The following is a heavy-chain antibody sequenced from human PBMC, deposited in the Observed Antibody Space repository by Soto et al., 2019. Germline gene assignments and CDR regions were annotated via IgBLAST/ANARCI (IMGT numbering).Heavy chain of an antibody. V-gene: IGHV4-31*03. Sequence: SETLSLTCTVSGGSISSGGYYWSWIRQHPGKGLEWIGYIYYSGSTYYNPSLKSRVTISVDTSKNQFSLKLSSVTAADTAGDYCAKPPYEGGGTAPAPGAQETLVPVSS. D-gene: IGHD3-16*01. J-gene: IGHJ5*02. CDR2: IYYSGST. CDR3: AKPPYEGGGTAPAP. CDR1: GGSISSGGYY.